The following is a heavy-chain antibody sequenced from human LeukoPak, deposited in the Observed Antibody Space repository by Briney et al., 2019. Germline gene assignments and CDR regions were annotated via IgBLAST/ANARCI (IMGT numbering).Heavy chain of an antibody. CDR1: GYTFTGYY. V-gene: IGHV1-2*02. CDR3: ARTLYGDSYDAFDI. Sequence: ASVKVSCKASGYTFTGYYMHWVRQAPGQGLEWMGWINPNSGGTNYAQKFQGRVTMTRDTSISTAYMELSRLRSDDTAVYYRARTLYGDSYDAFDIWGQGTMVTVSS. CDR2: INPNSGGT. D-gene: IGHD4-17*01. J-gene: IGHJ3*02.